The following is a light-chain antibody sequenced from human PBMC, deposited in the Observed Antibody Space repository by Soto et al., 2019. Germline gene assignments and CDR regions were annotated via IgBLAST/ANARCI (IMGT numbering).Light chain of an antibody. V-gene: IGKV3-20*01. CDR2: GAS. CDR1: QSLSSTY. Sequence: DIVMTQSPGTLSLSPGERATLSCRASQSLSSTYLAWYQQKPGQAPRVLIYGASSRATGIPDRFSGSGSGTDFTLTITRLEPEDFAIYYCQQYGSSPLTFGGGTRVEIK. J-gene: IGKJ4*01. CDR3: QQYGSSPLT.